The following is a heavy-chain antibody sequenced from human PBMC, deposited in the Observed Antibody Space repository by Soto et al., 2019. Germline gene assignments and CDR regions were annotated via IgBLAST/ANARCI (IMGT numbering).Heavy chain of an antibody. CDR1: GFTFSSYE. Sequence: GGSLRLSCAASGFTFSSYERHWVRQAPGKGLEWISYISSSGSTIYYADSVKGRFTISRDNAKNSLYLQMNSLRAEDTAVYYCARLDTAMVPSFSDAFDIWGQGTMVTVSS. V-gene: IGHV3-48*03. CDR2: ISSSGSTI. D-gene: IGHD5-18*01. CDR3: ARLDTAMVPSFSDAFDI. J-gene: IGHJ3*02.